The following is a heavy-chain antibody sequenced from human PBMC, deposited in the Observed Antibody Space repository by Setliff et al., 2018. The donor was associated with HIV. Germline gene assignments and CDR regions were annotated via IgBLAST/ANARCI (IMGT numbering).Heavy chain of an antibody. CDR1: GFTFNSYS. CDR2: ISSSSTI. CDR3: ARSRAAGFDY. D-gene: IGHD6-13*01. V-gene: IGHV3-48*01. Sequence: GGSLRLSCAASGFTFNSYSMNWVRQAPGKGLEWVSYISSSSTIYYADSVKGRFTISRDNAKNSLNLQMNSLRAEDTAVYYCARSRAAGFDYWGQGTLVTVSS. J-gene: IGHJ4*02.